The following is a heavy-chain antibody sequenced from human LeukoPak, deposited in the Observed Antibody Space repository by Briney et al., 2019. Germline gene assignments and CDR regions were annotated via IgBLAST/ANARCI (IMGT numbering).Heavy chain of an antibody. CDR2: ISYDGSNK. V-gene: IGHV3-30*03. D-gene: IGHD1-7*01. Sequence: GGSLRLSCAASGFTFNTYGMHWVRQAPGKGLEWLAVISYDGSNKYFADSVEGRLVVSRDNSNNTLYLHMNTLRPDDTAIYYCAAYHASGTFGYFQHWGQGTLVTVSS. CDR1: GFTFNTYG. CDR3: AAYHASGTFGYFQH. J-gene: IGHJ1*01.